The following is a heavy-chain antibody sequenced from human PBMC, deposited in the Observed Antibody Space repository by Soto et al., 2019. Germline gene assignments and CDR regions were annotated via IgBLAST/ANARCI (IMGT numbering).Heavy chain of an antibody. CDR3: ARQPLHRVGSSISTLDI. CDR2: ICYGRGT. Sequence: ETLSLTCTVSGGSISSYYWSWIRQPPGKGLEWIGYICYGRGTYFNPSLKSRLTISADTSKNQFSLNLNSVTAADTAVYYCARQPLHRVGSSISTLDIWGQGTVVTVSS. CDR1: GGSISSYY. D-gene: IGHD1-26*01. V-gene: IGHV4-59*08. J-gene: IGHJ3*02.